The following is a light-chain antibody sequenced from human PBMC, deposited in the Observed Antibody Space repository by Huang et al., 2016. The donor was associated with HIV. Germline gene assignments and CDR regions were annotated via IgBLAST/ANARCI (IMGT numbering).Light chain of an antibody. J-gene: IGKJ1*01. CDR2: QVS. V-gene: IGKV2-30*01. CDR1: QSLVSSDVNTY. CDR3: MQGTHWPGT. Sequence: DVVMTQLPLSLPVALGQPASIFCKSSQSLVSSDVNTYLNWFQQRPGQPPRRLIYQVSNRDTGVPDRFSGRWSGTHFALRINRVEADDVAIYYCMQGTHWPGTFGQGTKMEI.